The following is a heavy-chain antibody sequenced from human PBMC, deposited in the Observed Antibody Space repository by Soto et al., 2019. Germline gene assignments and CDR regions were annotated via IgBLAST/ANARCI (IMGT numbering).Heavy chain of an antibody. D-gene: IGHD3-3*01. J-gene: IGHJ6*03. CDR1: GGSISSSSYY. CDR3: ARTVNALYYDFWIGPLPSYYYMDA. Sequence: AETLSLTCTVSGGSISSSSYYWAWIRQPPGKGLEWIGSIYYSGSTYYNPSLKSRVTISVDTSKNQFSLKLSSVTAADTAVYYCARTVNALYYDFWIGPLPSYYYMDAWGTGTTVTVSS. CDR2: IYYSGST. V-gene: IGHV4-39*01.